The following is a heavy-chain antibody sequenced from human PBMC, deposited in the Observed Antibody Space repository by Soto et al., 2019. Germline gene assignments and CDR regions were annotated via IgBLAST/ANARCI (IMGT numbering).Heavy chain of an antibody. D-gene: IGHD6-19*01. CDR1: GDTFSGFY. CDR3: ASAAVTGTAGLDF. Sequence: VSVKVSCKASGDTFSGFYMHGVPQAPGQGLEWMGWINPNSVGTKYAEKFQGRVTMTRDTSISTAYVELSRLTSDDAAVYYCASAAVTGTAGLDFWG. J-gene: IGHJ4*01. CDR2: INPNSVGT. V-gene: IGHV1-2*02.